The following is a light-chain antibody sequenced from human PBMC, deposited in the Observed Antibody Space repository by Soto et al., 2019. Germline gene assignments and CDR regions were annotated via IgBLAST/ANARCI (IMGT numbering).Light chain of an antibody. CDR2: GAS. Sequence: EIVLTQSPGTLSLSPGERATLSCRASQSVSSSYLAWYQQKPGQAPRLLIYGASYRATGIPDRFSGSGSVTDFTLTISRLEPEDFALYYCQYYGTSPVTFGGGSKVEIK. CDR3: QYYGTSPVT. CDR1: QSVSSSY. J-gene: IGKJ4*01. V-gene: IGKV3-20*01.